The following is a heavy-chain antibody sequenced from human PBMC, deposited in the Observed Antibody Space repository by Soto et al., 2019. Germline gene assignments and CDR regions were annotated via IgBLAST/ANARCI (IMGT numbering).Heavy chain of an antibody. D-gene: IGHD3-16*02. CDR2: SIPIFGTA. CDR1: GGTFSSYA. CDR3: AREADYVWGSYRHPFDY. J-gene: IGHJ4*02. V-gene: IGHV1-69*01. Sequence: QVQLVQSGAEVKKPGSSVKVSCKASGGTFSSYAISWVRQAPGQGLEWMGGSIPIFGTANYAQKFQGRVTIPADESTSTAYMELSSLRSEDTAVYYCAREADYVWGSYRHPFDYWGQGTLVTVSS.